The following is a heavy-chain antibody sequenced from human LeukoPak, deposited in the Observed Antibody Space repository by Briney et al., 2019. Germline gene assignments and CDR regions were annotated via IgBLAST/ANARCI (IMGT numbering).Heavy chain of an antibody. CDR1: GYTFTSYY. J-gene: IGHJ4*02. V-gene: IGHV1-46*01. CDR3: ARERGIAAAGTGYFDY. D-gene: IGHD6-13*01. Sequence: GASVKVSRKASGYTFTSYYMHWVRQAPGQGLEWMGIINPSGGSTSYAQKFQGRVTMTRDTSTSTVYMELSSLRSEDTAVYYCARERGIAAAGTGYFDYWGQGTLVTVSS. CDR2: INPSGGST.